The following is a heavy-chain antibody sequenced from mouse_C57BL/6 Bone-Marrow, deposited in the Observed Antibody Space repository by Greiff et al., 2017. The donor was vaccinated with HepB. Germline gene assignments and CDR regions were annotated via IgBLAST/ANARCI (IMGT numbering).Heavy chain of an antibody. CDR3: AIITTVGATYFHWYFDV. V-gene: IGHV1-72*01. CDR1: GYTFTSYW. D-gene: IGHD1-1*01. CDR2: IDPNSGGT. J-gene: IGHJ1*03. Sequence: QVQLKQPGAELVKPGASVKLSCKASGYTFTSYWMHWVKQRPGRGLEWIGRIDPNSGGTKYNEKFKSKATLTVDKPSSTAYMQLSSLTAEDSAVYYCAIITTVGATYFHWYFDVWGTGTTVTVAS.